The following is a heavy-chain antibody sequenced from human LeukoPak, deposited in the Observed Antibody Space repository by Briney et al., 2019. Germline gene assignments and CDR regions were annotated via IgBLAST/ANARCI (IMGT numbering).Heavy chain of an antibody. Sequence: TLSLTCTVSGGSISSYYWSWIRQPPGKALEWLARIDWDDDKYYSTSLKTRLTISKDTSKNQVVLTMTNMDPVDTATYYCARTNPGTGTDYWGQGTLVTVSS. J-gene: IGHJ4*02. CDR1: GGSISSYY. CDR3: ARTNPGTGTDY. CDR2: IDWDDDK. V-gene: IGHV2-70*11. D-gene: IGHD3-10*01.